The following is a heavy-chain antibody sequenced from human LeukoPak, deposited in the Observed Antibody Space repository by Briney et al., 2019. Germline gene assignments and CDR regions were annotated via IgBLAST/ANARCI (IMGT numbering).Heavy chain of an antibody. J-gene: IGHJ5*02. CDR1: GFTFSNYW. CDR2: INTDGTRT. Sequence: PGGSLRLSCAASGFTFSNYWIHWVRQAPGKGLLWVSRINTDGTRTSYADSVKGRFTISRDNAESTVYLQMNSLSAEDTAVYYCARVSSGSWGWFDPWGQGTLVTVSS. V-gene: IGHV3-74*01. CDR3: ARVSSGSWGWFDP. D-gene: IGHD1-26*01.